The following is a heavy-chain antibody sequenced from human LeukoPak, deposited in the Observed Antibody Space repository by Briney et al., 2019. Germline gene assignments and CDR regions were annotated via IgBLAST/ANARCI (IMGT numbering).Heavy chain of an antibody. D-gene: IGHD3-9*01. J-gene: IGHJ6*04. CDR1: GGSISSYY. CDR3: ARDQRTYDILTGSYYYYGMDV. V-gene: IGHV4-59*01. Sequence: SETLSLTCTVSGGSISSYYWSWIRQPPGKGLERIGYIYYSGSTNYNPSLKSRVTISVDTSKNQFPLKLSSVTAADTAVYYCARDQRTYDILTGSYYYYGMDVWGKGTTVTVSS. CDR2: IYYSGST.